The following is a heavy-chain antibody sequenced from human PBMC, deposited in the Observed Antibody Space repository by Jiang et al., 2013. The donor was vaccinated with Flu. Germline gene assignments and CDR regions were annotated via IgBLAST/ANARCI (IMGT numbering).Heavy chain of an antibody. D-gene: IGHD6-13*01. CDR3: ARGSSSWYSGLGLVY. V-gene: IGHV4-34*01. Sequence: GYYWSWIRQPPGKGLEWIGEINHSGSTNXNPSLKSRVTISVDTSKNQFSLKLSSVTAADTAVYYCARGSSSWYSGLGLVYWGQGTLVTVSS. CDR1: GYY. J-gene: IGHJ4*02. CDR2: INHSGST.